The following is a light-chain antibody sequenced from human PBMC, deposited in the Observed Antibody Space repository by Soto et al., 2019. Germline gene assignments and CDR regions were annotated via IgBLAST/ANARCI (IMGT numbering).Light chain of an antibody. CDR3: QQYDSVFT. CDR2: GAS. CDR1: QDITNY. Sequence: DIQMTQSPSSLSASVGDRVTITCQASQDITNYLNWYQQKPGKAPNVLIYGASNLETGVPSRFSGSGSGTDFTFTISSLQAEDIGTYFCQQYDSVFTFGQGTRLEIK. V-gene: IGKV1-33*01. J-gene: IGKJ5*01.